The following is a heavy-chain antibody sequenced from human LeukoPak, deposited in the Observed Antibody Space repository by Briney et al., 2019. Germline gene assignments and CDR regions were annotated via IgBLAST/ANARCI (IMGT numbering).Heavy chain of an antibody. CDR3: ARDTRSYDSSGYYFFDF. CDR1: GGSITGYY. D-gene: IGHD3-22*01. V-gene: IGHV4-59*01. CDR2: IYYSGST. Sequence: SETLSLTCSVSGGSITGYYWSWIRQPPGKGLEWIGFIYYSGSTNYNPSLKSRVTISVDTSKKQFSLKLSSVTAADTAVYFCARDTRSYDSSGYYFFDFWGQGTLVTVSS. J-gene: IGHJ4*02.